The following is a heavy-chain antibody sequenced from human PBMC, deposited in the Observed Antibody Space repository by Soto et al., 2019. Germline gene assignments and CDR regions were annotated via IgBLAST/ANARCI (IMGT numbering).Heavy chain of an antibody. CDR3: ARGEARDYGLNNWFDP. CDR2: IYYSGST. V-gene: IGHV4-59*01. CDR1: GGSISIYY. J-gene: IGHJ5*02. Sequence: PSETLSLTCTVSGGSISIYYWSWIRHPPGKGLEWIGYIYYSGSTNYNPSLKSRVTISVDTSKNQFSLKLSSVTAADTAVYYCARGEARDYGLNNWFDPWGQGTLVTVSS. D-gene: IGHD4-17*01.